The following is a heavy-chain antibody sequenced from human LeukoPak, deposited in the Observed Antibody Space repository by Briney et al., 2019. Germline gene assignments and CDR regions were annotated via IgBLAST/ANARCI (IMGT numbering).Heavy chain of an antibody. CDR3: AKPSSSSWLNWFDP. Sequence: GGSLRLSCAASGFTFSSYGMHWVRQAPGKGLEWVAFIRYDGSNKYYADSVKGRFTISRDNSKNTLYLQMNSLRAEDTAVYYSAKPSSSSWLNWFDPWGQGTLVTVSS. D-gene: IGHD6-13*01. J-gene: IGHJ5*02. V-gene: IGHV3-30*02. CDR2: IRYDGSNK. CDR1: GFTFSSYG.